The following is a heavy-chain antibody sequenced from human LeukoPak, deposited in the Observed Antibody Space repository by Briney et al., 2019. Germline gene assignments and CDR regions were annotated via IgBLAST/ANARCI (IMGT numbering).Heavy chain of an antibody. CDR2: VYTSGST. CDR3: ARGGYRDGDVE. J-gene: IGHJ4*02. V-gene: IGHV4-61*02. CDR1: GGSISSGSYY. D-gene: IGHD5-18*01. Sequence: SETLSLTCTVSGGSISSGSYYWSWIRQPAGKGLEWIGRVYTSGSTNYNPSLKSRVTISIDTSKNQFSLNLSSVTAADTAFYYCARGGYRDGDVEWGQGALVTVSS.